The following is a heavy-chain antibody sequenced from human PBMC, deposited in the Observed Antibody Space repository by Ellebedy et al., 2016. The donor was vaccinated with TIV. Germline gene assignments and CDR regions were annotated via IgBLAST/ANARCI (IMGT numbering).Heavy chain of an antibody. CDR3: ARVMDTYSGSHPPYYYYGMDV. Sequence: GESLKISCAASGFTFDDYGMSWVRQAPGKGLEWVSGINWNGGSTGYADSVKGRFTISRDNAKNSLYLQMNSLRAEDTALYYCARVMDTYSGSHPPYYYYGMDVWGQGTTVTVSS. D-gene: IGHD1-26*01. V-gene: IGHV3-20*04. J-gene: IGHJ6*02. CDR2: INWNGGST. CDR1: GFTFDDYG.